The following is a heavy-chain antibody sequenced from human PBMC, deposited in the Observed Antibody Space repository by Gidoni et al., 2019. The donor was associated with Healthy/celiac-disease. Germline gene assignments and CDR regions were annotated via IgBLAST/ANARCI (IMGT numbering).Heavy chain of an antibody. D-gene: IGHD4-17*01. J-gene: IGHJ4*02. CDR3: ARRDPYGDYEGFDY. CDR2: IYYSGST. CDR1: GGSISSSSYY. V-gene: IGHV4-39*01. Sequence: QLQLQESGPGLVKPSETLSLTCTVSGGSISSSSYYWGWIRQPPGKGLEWIGSIYYSGSTYYNPSLKSRVTISVDTSKNQFSLKLSSVTAADTAVYYCARRDPYGDYEGFDYWGQGTLVTVSS.